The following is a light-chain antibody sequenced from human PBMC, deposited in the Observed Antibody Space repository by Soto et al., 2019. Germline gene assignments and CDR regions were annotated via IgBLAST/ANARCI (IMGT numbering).Light chain of an antibody. J-gene: IGLJ2*01. CDR2: EGS. V-gene: IGLV2-23*01. CDR3: CSYAGSSIVV. CDR1: SSDIGSYNI. Sequence: QSALTQPASVSGSPGQSITLSCTGTSSDIGSYNIVSWYQRNPGKAPKLMIYEGSKRPSGVSNRFSGSKSGNTASLTISGLQAEDEADYYCCSYAGSSIVVFGGGTKLTVL.